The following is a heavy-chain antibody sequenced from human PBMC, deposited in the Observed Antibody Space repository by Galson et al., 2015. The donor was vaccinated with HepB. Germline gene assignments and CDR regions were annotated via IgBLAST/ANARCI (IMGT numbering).Heavy chain of an antibody. V-gene: IGHV4-4*07. CDR2: IYTSGST. CDR1: GGSSSDYY. CDR3: ARDVGIRGVDP. D-gene: IGHD5-18*01. Sequence: ETLSLTCTVSGGSSSDYYCSWIRQPAGKGLEWIGRIYTSGSTEYNPSLKSRVTMSVDMSQNQFSLKLTSLTAADTAVYYCARDVGIRGVDPWGRGTLVTVSS. J-gene: IGHJ2*01.